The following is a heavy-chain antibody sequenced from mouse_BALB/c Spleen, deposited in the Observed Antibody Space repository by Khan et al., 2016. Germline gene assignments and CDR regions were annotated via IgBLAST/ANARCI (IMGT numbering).Heavy chain of an antibody. J-gene: IGHJ3*01. V-gene: IGHV2-9*02. Sequence: QVQLKESGPGLVAPSQSLSITCTVSGFSLTNSGVHWIRQPPGKGLEWLGVIWPGGSTDYTSALMSRLSITKDNSQNQVFLKMISLQTDDTDMYXCARDDQDYDAWFAAWGQGTLVIVSA. CDR2: IWPGGST. CDR3: ARDDQDYDAWFAA. CDR1: GFSLTNSG. D-gene: IGHD2-4*01.